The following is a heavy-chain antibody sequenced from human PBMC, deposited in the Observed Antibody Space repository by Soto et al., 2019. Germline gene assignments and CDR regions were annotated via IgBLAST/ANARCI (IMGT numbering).Heavy chain of an antibody. CDR2: MYHSGTF. V-gene: IGHV4-30-2*01. D-gene: IGHD3-10*01. Sequence: SETLSLTCAVSGGSIGGVGYSWSWIRQPPGGGLEWIGYMYHSGTFLKSPSLKTRLTMSLDMSKNQFSLTLNSMTAADTAVYYCARAQFYSGSGKYNNLMFDAWGQGIQVTVS. CDR3: ARAQFYSGSGKYNNLMFDA. CDR1: GGSIGGVGYS. J-gene: IGHJ5*02.